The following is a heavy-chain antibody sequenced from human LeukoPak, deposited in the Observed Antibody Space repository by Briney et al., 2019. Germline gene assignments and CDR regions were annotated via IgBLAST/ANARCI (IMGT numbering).Heavy chain of an antibody. CDR2: ISYDGSRA. Sequence: AGSLTLTRSGSGFTFGGDGRHGLRPTPGQGLKWVAVISYDGSRAVYADSVKGRFTISRDNSKNTMSVQMDDQRAEDTAVYYCTRYNNDHFDCWGQGRLVAVSS. J-gene: IGHJ4*02. D-gene: IGHD1-14*01. CDR1: GFTFGGDG. CDR3: TRYNNDHFDC. V-gene: IGHV3-33*01.